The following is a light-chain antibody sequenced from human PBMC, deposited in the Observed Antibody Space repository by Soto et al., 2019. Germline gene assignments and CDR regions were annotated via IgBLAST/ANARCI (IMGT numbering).Light chain of an antibody. CDR1: QSVSSSY. V-gene: IGKV3-20*01. CDR2: GAS. J-gene: IGKJ1*01. CDR3: QQSGRSPPT. Sequence: EIVLTQSPGTLSLSPGERATLSCRASQSVSSSYLAWYQQKPGQAPRLLIYGASSRATGIPDRFSGSGSGTDFTLTISRLEPEDFAVYYRQQSGRSPPTFGQGTKVEIK.